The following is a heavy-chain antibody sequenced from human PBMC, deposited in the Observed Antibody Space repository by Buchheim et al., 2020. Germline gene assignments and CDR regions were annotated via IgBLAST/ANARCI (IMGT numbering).Heavy chain of an antibody. D-gene: IGHD3-22*01. CDR3: ASSLVVIGKFDY. Sequence: QVQLQESGPGLVKPSQTLSLTCTVSGDSISSASYYWTWIRQRPGKGLEWIGYIYHNGITYYNPSLKSRVILSIDTSTNQFSLKMSSVTAADTAVYYCASSLVVIGKFDYWGQGTL. CDR2: IYHNGIT. V-gene: IGHV4-31*03. CDR1: GDSISSASYY. J-gene: IGHJ4*02.